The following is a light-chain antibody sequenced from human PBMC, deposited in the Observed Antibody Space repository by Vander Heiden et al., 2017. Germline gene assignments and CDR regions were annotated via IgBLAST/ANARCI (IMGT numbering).Light chain of an antibody. CDR1: SIGGRT. J-gene: IGLJ1*01. CDR2: DDT. Sequence: SYVLTQPPSVSVAPGQTAKITCGGDSIGGRTVHWYQQKPGQAPVLVVHDDTDRPSGITERISGSKSGNTATLTITRVGGGDEADYYCQVWDSKSDHYYVFGTGTKVTVL. CDR3: QVWDSKSDHYYV. V-gene: IGLV3-21*02.